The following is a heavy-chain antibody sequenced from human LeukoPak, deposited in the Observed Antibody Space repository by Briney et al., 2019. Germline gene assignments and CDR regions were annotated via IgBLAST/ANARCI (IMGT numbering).Heavy chain of an antibody. CDR3: AREGYSSGWYSYFDY. CDR1: GGTFGSYA. CDR2: IIPIFGTA. Sequence: ASVKVSCKASGGTFGSYAISWVRQAPGQGLEWMGGIIPIFGTANYAQKFQGRVTITADKSTSTAYMELSSLRSEDTAVYYCAREGYSSGWYSYFDYWGQGTLVTVSS. J-gene: IGHJ4*02. D-gene: IGHD6-19*01. V-gene: IGHV1-69*06.